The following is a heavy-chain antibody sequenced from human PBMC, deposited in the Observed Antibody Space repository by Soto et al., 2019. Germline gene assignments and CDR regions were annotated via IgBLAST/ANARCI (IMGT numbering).Heavy chain of an antibody. CDR1: GGTFSSYA. D-gene: IGHD6-13*01. CDR3: ARARTYSSHGAFDI. Sequence: ASVKVSCKASGGTFSSYAISWVRQAPGQGLEWMGGIIPIFGTANYAQKFQGRVTITADESTSTAYMELSSLRSEDTAVYYCARARTYSSHGAFDIWGQGTMVTVSS. CDR2: IIPIFGTA. V-gene: IGHV1-69*13. J-gene: IGHJ3*02.